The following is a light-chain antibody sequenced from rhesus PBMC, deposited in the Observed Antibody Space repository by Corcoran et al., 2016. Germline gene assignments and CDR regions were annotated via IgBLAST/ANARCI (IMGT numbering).Light chain of an antibody. CDR2: TPS. J-gene: IGKJ1*01. Sequence: DLQMTQSPSSLSASVGERVTIHCRASQGISRYLARYQQQLGKAPKLLCYTPSTLQSGVPSTFTGCGSRTDFPLTISSLQTEDFGNYYNQQNNSDPRTFGQGTKVEI. CDR1: QGISRY. CDR3: QQNNSDPRT. V-gene: IGKV1-25*01.